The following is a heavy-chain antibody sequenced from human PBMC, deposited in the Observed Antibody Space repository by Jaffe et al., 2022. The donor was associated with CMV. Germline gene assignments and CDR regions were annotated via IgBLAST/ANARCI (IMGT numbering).Heavy chain of an antibody. V-gene: IGHV4-31*03. CDR2: IYYSGST. D-gene: IGHD5-12*01. J-gene: IGHJ4*02. CDR1: GGSISSGGYY. Sequence: QVQLQESGPGLVKPSQTLSLTCTVSGGSISSGGYYWSWIRQHPGKGLEWIGYIYYSGSTYYNPSLKSRVTISVDTSKNQFSLKLSSVTAADTAVYYCARRSEIRWLQTPDYFDYWGQGTLVTVSS. CDR3: ARRSEIRWLQTPDYFDY.